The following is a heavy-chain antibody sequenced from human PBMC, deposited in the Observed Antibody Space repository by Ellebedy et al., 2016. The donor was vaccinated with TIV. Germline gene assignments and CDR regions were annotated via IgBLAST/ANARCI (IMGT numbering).Heavy chain of an antibody. V-gene: IGHV1-2*04. J-gene: IGHJ3*02. CDR1: GYTFTGYY. D-gene: IGHD3-16*01. CDR3: ARDQAVGGTDQGAFNI. Sequence: ASVKVSXKAPGYTFTGYYIHWVRQAPGQGLEWMGWINPKSGGTNYAQKFQGWVTMTRDTSISTAFLELSRLKSDDTAVYYCARDQAVGGTDQGAFNIWGQGTMLTVSS. CDR2: INPKSGGT.